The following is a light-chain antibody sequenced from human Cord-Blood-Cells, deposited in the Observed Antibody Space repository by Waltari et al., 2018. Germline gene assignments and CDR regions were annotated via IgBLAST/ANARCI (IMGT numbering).Light chain of an antibody. J-gene: IGKJ4*01. CDR1: QSVSSSY. V-gene: IGKV3-20*01. Sequence: EIVLTQSPGTLSLSPVERATLSCRASQSVSSSYLAWYQQKPGQAPRLLIYGASSRATGIPDRFSGCGSGTDFTLTISRLEPEDFAVYYCQQYGSSPLTFGGGTKVEIK. CDR3: QQYGSSPLT. CDR2: GAS.